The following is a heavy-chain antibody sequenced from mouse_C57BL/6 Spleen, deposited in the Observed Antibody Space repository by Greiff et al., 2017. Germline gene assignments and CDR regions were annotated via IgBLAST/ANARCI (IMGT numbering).Heavy chain of an antibody. Sequence: QVQLQQPGAELVMPGASVTLSCKASGYTFTSYWMHWVKQRPGQGLEWIGEIDPSDSYTNYNQKFKGKSTLTVDKSSSTAYMQLSSLTSEDSAVYYCARGPLLRTFDYWGQGTTLTVSS. V-gene: IGHV1-69*01. J-gene: IGHJ2*01. CDR3: ARGPLLRTFDY. D-gene: IGHD1-1*01. CDR2: IDPSDSYT. CDR1: GYTFTSYW.